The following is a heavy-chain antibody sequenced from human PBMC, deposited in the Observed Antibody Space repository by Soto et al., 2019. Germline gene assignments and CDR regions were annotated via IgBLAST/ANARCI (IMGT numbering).Heavy chain of an antibody. CDR2: IYPGDSDT. V-gene: IGHV5-51*01. D-gene: IGHD1-1*01. CDR3: AKDRPRRTSGYFFDY. J-gene: IGHJ4*02. Sequence: GESLKISCKGSGYSFTSYWIGWVRQMPGKGLEWMGIIYPGDSDTRYNPSFQGQVTISADKSISTAYLQWSSLKASDTAMYYCAKDRPRRTSGYFFDYWGQGTPVTVSS. CDR1: GYSFTSYW.